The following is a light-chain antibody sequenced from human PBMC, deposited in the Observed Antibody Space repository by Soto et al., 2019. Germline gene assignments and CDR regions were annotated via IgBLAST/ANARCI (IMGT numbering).Light chain of an antibody. CDR3: SASGGSSNVVL. CDR1: SNDFATYNL. Sequence: QSALTQPASVSGSPGQWITISCTGTSNDFATYNLISWYQHHPGKAPRLIIYEATKRPSGVSNRFSASKSGNTASLTISGLQAEDEADYYCSASGGSSNVVLFGGGTKLTVL. CDR2: EAT. V-gene: IGLV2-23*01. J-gene: IGLJ2*01.